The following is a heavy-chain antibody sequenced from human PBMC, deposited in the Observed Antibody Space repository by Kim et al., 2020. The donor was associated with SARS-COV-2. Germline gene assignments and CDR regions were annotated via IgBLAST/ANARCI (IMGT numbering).Heavy chain of an antibody. CDR2: SSGSGGST. V-gene: IGHV3-23*01. J-gene: IGHJ6*02. CDR3: AKENRGLGYCSGGSCFGELLYYGMDV. D-gene: IGHD2-15*01. Sequence: GGSLRLSCAASGFTFSSYAMSWVRQAPGKGLEWVSASSGSGGSTYYADSVKGRFTISRDNSKNTLYLQMNSLRAEDTAVYYCAKENRGLGYCSGGSCFGELLYYGMDVWGQGTTVTVSS. CDR1: GFTFSSYA.